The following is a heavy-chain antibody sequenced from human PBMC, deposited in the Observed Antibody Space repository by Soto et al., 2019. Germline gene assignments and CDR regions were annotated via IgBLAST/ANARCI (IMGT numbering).Heavy chain of an antibody. V-gene: IGHV3-23*01. D-gene: IGHD2-8*01. CDR1: GFTFSSYA. CDR2: ISGSGGST. Sequence: PGGSLRLSCAASGFTFSSYAMSWVRQAPGKGLEWVSAISGSGGSTYYADSVKGRFTISRDNSKNTLYLQMNSLRAEDTAVYYCEKDEGPNRGPNWFDPWGQGTLVPVYS. CDR3: EKDEGPNRGPNWFDP. J-gene: IGHJ5*02.